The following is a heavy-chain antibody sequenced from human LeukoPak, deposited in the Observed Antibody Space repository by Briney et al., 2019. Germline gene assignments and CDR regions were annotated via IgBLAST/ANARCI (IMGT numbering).Heavy chain of an antibody. CDR1: GFTFSSYA. J-gene: IGHJ4*02. Sequence: GGSLRLSCAASGFTFSSYAMSWVRQAPGKGLEWVSGISGSGGSTYYADSVKGGFTISRDNSKNTLYLQMNSLRAEDTAVYYCAKVGGITIYSFGPDYWGQGTLVTVSS. CDR2: ISGSGGST. D-gene: IGHD3-9*01. CDR3: AKVGGITIYSFGPDY. V-gene: IGHV3-23*01.